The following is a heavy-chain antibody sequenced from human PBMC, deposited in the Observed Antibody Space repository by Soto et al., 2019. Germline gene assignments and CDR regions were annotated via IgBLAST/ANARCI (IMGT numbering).Heavy chain of an antibody. CDR3: VKGYWKGDL. V-gene: IGHV3-23*01. J-gene: IGHJ6*02. CDR2: ISGSGGSI. Sequence: EVQLLESGGDLVQPGGSLRLSCAASGFTFSTYAMNWVRQAPGNGLEWVSAISGSGGSIHYADSVKGRFTISRDNSKNTLYLQLNSLRDEDTAVYHCVKGYWKGDLWGQGTTVTVSS. CDR1: GFTFSTYA. D-gene: IGHD1-1*01.